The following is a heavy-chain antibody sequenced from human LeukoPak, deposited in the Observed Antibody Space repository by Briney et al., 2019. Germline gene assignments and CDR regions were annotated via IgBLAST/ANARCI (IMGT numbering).Heavy chain of an antibody. CDR1: GYTFTSYG. CDR3: ARALGTVTTWNAFDI. V-gene: IGHV1-18*01. J-gene: IGHJ3*02. D-gene: IGHD4-17*01. Sequence: ASVKVSCKASGYTFTSYGISWVRQAPGQGLEWMGWISAYNGNTNYAQKLQGRVTMTTDTSTSTAYMELRSLRSDDTAVYYCARALGTVTTWNAFDIWGQGTMVTVSS. CDR2: ISAYNGNT.